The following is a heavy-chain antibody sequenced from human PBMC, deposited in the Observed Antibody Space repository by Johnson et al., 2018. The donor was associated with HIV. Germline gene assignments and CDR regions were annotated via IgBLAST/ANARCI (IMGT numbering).Heavy chain of an antibody. CDR3: ARDPAAAALRAFDI. CDR2: IYSGGST. J-gene: IGHJ3*02. Sequence: VQLVESGGGLVQPGGSLRLSCGASGFSVSNNYMSWVRQAPGKGLEWVSVIYSGGSTYYADSVKGRFTISRDNSKNTLFLQMNSLRAEDTAVYYCARDPAAAALRAFDIWGQGTMVTVSS. V-gene: IGHV3-66*01. D-gene: IGHD6-13*01. CDR1: GFSVSNNY.